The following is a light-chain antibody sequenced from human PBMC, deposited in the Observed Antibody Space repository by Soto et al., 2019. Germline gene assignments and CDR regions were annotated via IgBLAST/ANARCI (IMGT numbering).Light chain of an antibody. Sequence: QSALTQPPSASGSPGQSVTISCTGSSSDVGHSNFVSWYQQHPGKGPKLIIYEVSKRPSGVPDRFSGSKSGNTAYLSVSGLQDEDEADYFCNAHADNGKHVFGTGTKLTVL. V-gene: IGLV2-8*01. J-gene: IGLJ1*01. CDR1: SSDVGHSNF. CDR2: EVS. CDR3: NAHADNGKHV.